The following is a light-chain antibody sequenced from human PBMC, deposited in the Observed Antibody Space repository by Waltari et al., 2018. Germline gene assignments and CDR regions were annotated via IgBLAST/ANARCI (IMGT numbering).Light chain of an antibody. CDR1: QVILGY. Sequence: TKLTQSPSSLSASVGDRVTITCRTSQVILGYLAWYQQRPGKAPNFLIYATSTLRSGVPSRFSGSGSGTDFTLTISDLQPEDFATYYCQQLKSYPITFGQGTRLEIK. J-gene: IGKJ5*01. V-gene: IGKV1-9*01. CDR2: ATS. CDR3: QQLKSYPIT.